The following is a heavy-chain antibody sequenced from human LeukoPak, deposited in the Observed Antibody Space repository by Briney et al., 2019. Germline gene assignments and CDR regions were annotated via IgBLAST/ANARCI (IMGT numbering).Heavy chain of an antibody. V-gene: IGHV3-23*01. CDR2: ITGSGDGT. Sequence: GGSLRLSCAASGFTFSNYAMSWVRQAPGKGLEWVSAITGSGDGTYYADSVKGRFTISRDNSRNTLNLQMNSLRVEDTAVYYCAKGPLIEVAGTTWDYRGQGTLVTVSS. CDR1: GFTFSNYA. CDR3: AKGPLIEVAGTTWDY. J-gene: IGHJ4*02. D-gene: IGHD6-19*01.